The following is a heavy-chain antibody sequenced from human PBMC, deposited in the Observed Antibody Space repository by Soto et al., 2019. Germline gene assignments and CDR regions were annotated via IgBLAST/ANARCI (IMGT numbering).Heavy chain of an antibody. CDR2: ISSSSSYI. Sequence: EVQLVESGGGLVKPGGSPRLSCAASGFTFSSYSMNWVRQAPGKGLEWVSSISSSSSYIYYADSVKGRFTISRDNAKNSLYLQMNSLRAEDTAVYYCARDLGCSGGSCYSSGGYMDVWGKGTTVTVSS. D-gene: IGHD2-15*01. CDR1: GFTFSSYS. V-gene: IGHV3-21*01. J-gene: IGHJ6*03. CDR3: ARDLGCSGGSCYSSGGYMDV.